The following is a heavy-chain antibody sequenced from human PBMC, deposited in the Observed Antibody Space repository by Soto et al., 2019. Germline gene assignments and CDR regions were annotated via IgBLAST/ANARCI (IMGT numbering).Heavy chain of an antibody. CDR3: ARGAAAAGTTLAY. V-gene: IGHV3-48*01. Sequence: EVQLVESGGGLVQPGGSLRLSCAASGFTFSSYSMNWVRQAPGKGLEWVSYISSSSSTIYYADSVKGRFTISRDNAKNSQYLQMNSLRAEDTAVYYCARGAAAAGTTLAYWGQGTLVTVSS. CDR2: ISSSSSTI. CDR1: GFTFSSYS. J-gene: IGHJ4*02. D-gene: IGHD6-13*01.